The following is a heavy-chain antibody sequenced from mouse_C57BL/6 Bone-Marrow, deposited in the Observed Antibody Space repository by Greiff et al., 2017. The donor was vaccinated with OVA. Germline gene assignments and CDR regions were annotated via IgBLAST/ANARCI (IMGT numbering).Heavy chain of an antibody. CDR2: IYPGSGNT. CDR1: GYTFTDYY. Sequence: VQLQQSGAELVRPGASVKLSCKASGYTFTDYYINWVKQTPGQGLEWIARIYPGSGNTYYNEKFKGKATLTAEKSSSTAYMQLSSLTSEDSAVYFCASPFKGAMDYWGQGTSVTVSS. V-gene: IGHV1-76*01. J-gene: IGHJ4*01. CDR3: ASPFKGAMDY.